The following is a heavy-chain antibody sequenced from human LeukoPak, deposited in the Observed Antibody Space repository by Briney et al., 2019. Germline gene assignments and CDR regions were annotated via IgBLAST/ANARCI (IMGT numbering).Heavy chain of an antibody. D-gene: IGHD3-22*01. CDR1: GFTFSSYA. CDR3: AKMGRFHYYDSSGSYRGGMDV. CDR2: ISGSGGST. Sequence: PGGSLRLSCAASGFTFSSYAMIWVRQAPGKGLEWVSAISGSGGSTYYADSVKGRFTISRDNSKNTLYLQMNSLRAEDTAVYYCAKMGRFHYYDSSGSYRGGMDVWGQGTTVTVSS. V-gene: IGHV3-23*01. J-gene: IGHJ6*02.